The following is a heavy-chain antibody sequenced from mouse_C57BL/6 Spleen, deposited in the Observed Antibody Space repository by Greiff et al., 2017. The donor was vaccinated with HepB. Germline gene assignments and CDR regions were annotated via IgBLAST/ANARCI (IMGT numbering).Heavy chain of an antibody. CDR1: GFNIKDYY. CDR2: IDPEDGDT. V-gene: IGHV14-1*01. J-gene: IGHJ4*01. D-gene: IGHD2-1*01. Sequence: EVQLQQSGAELVRPGASVKLSCTASGFNIKDYYMHWVKQRPEQGLEWIGRIDPEDGDTEYAPKFQGKATMTADTSSNTAYLQLSSLTSEDTAVYYCTTYGNSYYAMDYWGQGTSVTVSS. CDR3: TTYGNSYYAMDY.